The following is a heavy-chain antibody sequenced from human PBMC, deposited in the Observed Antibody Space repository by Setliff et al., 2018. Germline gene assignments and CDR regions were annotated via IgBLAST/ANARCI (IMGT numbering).Heavy chain of an antibody. CDR3: ARGTGTYSDLDY. Sequence: RASVKVSCKASGYTFTSYDINWVRQATGQGLEWMGWMNPNSGNTGYAQKFQGRVTMTRNTSISTAYMDLSSLRFEDTAVYYCARGTGTYSDLDYWGQGTLVTVSS. CDR1: GYTFTSYD. CDR2: MNPNSGNT. V-gene: IGHV1-8*02. J-gene: IGHJ4*02. D-gene: IGHD1-26*01.